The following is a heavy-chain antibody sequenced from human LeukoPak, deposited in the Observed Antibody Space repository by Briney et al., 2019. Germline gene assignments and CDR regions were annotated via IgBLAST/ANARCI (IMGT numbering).Heavy chain of an antibody. J-gene: IGHJ4*02. D-gene: IGHD3-22*01. CDR2: INHSGSA. Sequence: SETLSLTCAVYGGSFSNYYWTWIRQPPGKGLEWIGEINHSGSARYNPSLKSRVTISVDTSKNQFSLKLSSVTAADTAVYYCASLNYYESSGYRYWGQGTLVTVSS. CDR3: ASLNYYESSGYRY. CDR1: GGSFSNYY. V-gene: IGHV4-34*01.